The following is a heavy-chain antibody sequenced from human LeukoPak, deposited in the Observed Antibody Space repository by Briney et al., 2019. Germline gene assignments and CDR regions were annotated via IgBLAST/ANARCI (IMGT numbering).Heavy chain of an antibody. J-gene: IGHJ4*02. CDR3: ARDTESSSWSGVFDY. CDR2: ISYDGSNK. V-gene: IGHV3-30*04. CDR1: GFTFSSYA. Sequence: GGSLRLSCAASGFTFSSYAMHWVRQAPGKGLEWVAVISYDGSNKYYADSVKGRFTISRDNSKNTLYLQMNSLRAEDTAVYYCARDTESSSWSGVFDYWGQGTLVTVSS. D-gene: IGHD6-13*01.